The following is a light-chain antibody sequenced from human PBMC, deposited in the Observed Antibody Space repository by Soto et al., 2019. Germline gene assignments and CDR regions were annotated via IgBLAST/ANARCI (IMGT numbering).Light chain of an antibody. CDR1: QGISSY. CDR3: QQYYSYPPWT. CDR2: AAS. Sequence: AIRMTQSPSSFSASTGDRVTITCRASQGISSYLAWYQQKPGKAPKLLIYAASTLQSGVPSRLSGSGSGTDFTLTISCLQSEDFATYYSQQYYSYPPWTFGQGKKVEIK. J-gene: IGKJ1*01. V-gene: IGKV1-8*01.